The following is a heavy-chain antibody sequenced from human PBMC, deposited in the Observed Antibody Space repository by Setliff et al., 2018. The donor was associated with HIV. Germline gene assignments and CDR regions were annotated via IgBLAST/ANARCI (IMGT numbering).Heavy chain of an antibody. V-gene: IGHV4-38-2*02. D-gene: IGHD3-16*01. Sequence: SETLSLTCTVSGQFISDGYYWGWIRQPPGKGLEWIGSVYHSGKTYYNSSLKSRVTMSADTSKNQISLMLRSMTAADPAVYYCAKHDFGDGSCFDPWGQGSRVTVSS. CDR1: GQFISDGYY. CDR2: VYHSGKT. CDR3: AKHDFGDGSCFDP. J-gene: IGHJ5*02.